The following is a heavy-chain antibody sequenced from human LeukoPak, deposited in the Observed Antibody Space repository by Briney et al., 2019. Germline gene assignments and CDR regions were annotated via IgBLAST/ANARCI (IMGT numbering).Heavy chain of an antibody. V-gene: IGHV3-30*02. CDR2: IWYDGTNK. J-gene: IGHJ4*02. CDR3: VQRFNGWYFNY. Sequence: PGGSLTLSCAASGFTFSSYGMHWVRQAPGKGLEWVAVIWYDGTNKYYTDSVRGRFTISRDNSKNTLHLQMNSLRAEDTAVYYCVQRFNGWYFNYWGQGTLVTVSS. D-gene: IGHD6-19*01. CDR1: GFTFSSYG.